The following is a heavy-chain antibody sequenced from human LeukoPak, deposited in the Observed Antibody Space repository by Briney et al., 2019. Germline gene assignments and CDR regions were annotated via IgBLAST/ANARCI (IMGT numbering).Heavy chain of an antibody. CDR1: GFTFSSYA. J-gene: IGHJ5*02. CDR2: ISGSGGST. V-gene: IGHV3-23*01. CDR3: AKDLSKVVAANNWFDP. Sequence: QPGGSLRLSCAASGFTFSSYAMSWVRQAPGKGLEWVSAISGSGGSTYYADSVKGRFTISRDNSKNTLYLQMNSLRAEDTAIYYCAKDLSKVVAANNWFDPWGQGTLVTVSS. D-gene: IGHD2-15*01.